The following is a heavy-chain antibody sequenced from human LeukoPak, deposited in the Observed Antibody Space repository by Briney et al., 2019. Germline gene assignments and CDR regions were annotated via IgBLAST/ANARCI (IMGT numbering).Heavy chain of an antibody. Sequence: AGGSLRLSCAASGFTFSSYAMSWVRQAPGKGLEWVSAISGSGGSTYYADSVKGRFTISRDNSKNTLYLQMNSLRAEDTAVYYCAKAEDSSGYYYPDYWGQGTLVTDSS. CDR2: ISGSGGST. J-gene: IGHJ4*02. CDR1: GFTFSSYA. CDR3: AKAEDSSGYYYPDY. V-gene: IGHV3-23*01. D-gene: IGHD3-22*01.